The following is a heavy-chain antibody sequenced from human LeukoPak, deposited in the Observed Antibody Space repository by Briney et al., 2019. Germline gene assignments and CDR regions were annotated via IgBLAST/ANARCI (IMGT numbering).Heavy chain of an antibody. CDR3: ARDPGAFDY. CDR1: GFTFSSYW. V-gene: IGHV3-7*01. Sequence: GGSLRLSCAASGFTFSSYWMAWVRQAPGKGLEWVANIKQDGNKKYYVDSVKGRFTISRDNAKNSLYLQMNSLRVEDTAVYYCARDPGAFDYWGQGTLVIVSS. CDR2: IKQDGNKK. J-gene: IGHJ4*02.